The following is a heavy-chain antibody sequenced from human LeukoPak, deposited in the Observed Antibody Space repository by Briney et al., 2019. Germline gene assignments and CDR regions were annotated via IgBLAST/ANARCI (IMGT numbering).Heavy chain of an antibody. CDR3: ARFGLRYVYGMDV. Sequence: GGSLRLSCAASGFTFSSYWMSWVRQAPGKGLEWVANIKQDESEKYNVDSVKGGFTISRDNPKKSLYLQMKSLRAEDTAVYFCARFGLRYVYGMDVWGRGTTVTVS. J-gene: IGHJ6*02. D-gene: IGHD3/OR15-3a*01. V-gene: IGHV3-7*05. CDR2: IKQDESEK. CDR1: GFTFSSYW.